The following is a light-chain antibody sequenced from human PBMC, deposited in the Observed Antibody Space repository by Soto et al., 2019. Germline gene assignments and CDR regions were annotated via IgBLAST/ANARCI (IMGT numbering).Light chain of an antibody. J-gene: IGKJ1*01. CDR3: QQYGSLVT. CDR2: GAS. V-gene: IGKV3-20*01. CDR1: QSVSSSY. Sequence: EIVLTQSPGTLSLSPGERDTLSCRASQSVSSSYLAWYQQNPGRAPRLLIDGASSRATGIPDRFSGSGSGTDFTLTISRLEPEDLAVYYCQQYGSLVTFGQGTKVDI.